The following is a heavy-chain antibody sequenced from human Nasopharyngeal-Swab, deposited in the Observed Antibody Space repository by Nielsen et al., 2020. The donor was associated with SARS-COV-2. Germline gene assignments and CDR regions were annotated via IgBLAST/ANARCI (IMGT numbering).Heavy chain of an antibody. CDR1: GFTFSLFA. J-gene: IGHJ4*02. Sequence: LSLTCVASGFTFSLFAMSWVRQAPGKGLEWVSAITASGDGTYYAGSVKGRFTISRDNSKNTLFLQMYSLKAEDTAVYYCAKRDFYDTTGYFDEWGQGTLVTVSS. D-gene: IGHD3-22*01. CDR3: AKRDFYDTTGYFDE. V-gene: IGHV3-23*01. CDR2: ITASGDGT.